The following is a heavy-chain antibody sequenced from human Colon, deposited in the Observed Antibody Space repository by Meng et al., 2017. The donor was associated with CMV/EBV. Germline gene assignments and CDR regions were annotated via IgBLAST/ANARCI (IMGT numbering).Heavy chain of an antibody. J-gene: IGHJ6*02. CDR2: VYYSGST. CDR3: ARDLGEGLQKGGEYYYGMDV. CDR1: GGSVSSGSYY. Sequence: GSLRLSCTVSGGSVSSGSYYWSWIRQPPGKGLEWIGYVYYSGSTNFNRSLKSRVTISVDTSKNQFSLKLSSVTAADTAVYYCARDLGEGLQKGGEYYYGMDVWGQGTTVTVSS. V-gene: IGHV4-61*01. D-gene: IGHD3-10*01.